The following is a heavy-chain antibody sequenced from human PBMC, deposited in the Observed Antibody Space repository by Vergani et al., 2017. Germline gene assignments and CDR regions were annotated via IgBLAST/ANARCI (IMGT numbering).Heavy chain of an antibody. Sequence: EVQLVESGGGLVQPGGSLRLSCAASGFTFSSYSMNWVRQAPGKGLEWVSYISSSGGSTYYADSVKGRFTISRDNSKNTLYLQMNSLRAEDTAVYYCATLDAFDIWGQGTMVTVSS. CDR1: GFTFSSYS. CDR3: ATLDAFDI. CDR2: ISSSGGST. V-gene: IGHV3-48*01. J-gene: IGHJ3*02.